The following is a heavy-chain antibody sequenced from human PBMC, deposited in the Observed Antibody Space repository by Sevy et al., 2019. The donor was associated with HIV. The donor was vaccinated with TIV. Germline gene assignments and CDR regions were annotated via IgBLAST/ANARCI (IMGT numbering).Heavy chain of an antibody. CDR3: AKDITTIVGDAFDI. CDR2: IGHSGSDS. CDR1: GFTLSKYA. V-gene: IGHV3-23*01. J-gene: IGHJ3*02. D-gene: IGHD3-22*01. Sequence: GGSLRLSCAASGFTLSKYAMSWVRQAPGKGLEWVSAIGHSGSDSFYADSVKGRLTISRDNSKNTLYLQMNRLRGEDTALYYCAKDITTIVGDAFDIWGQGTMVTVSS.